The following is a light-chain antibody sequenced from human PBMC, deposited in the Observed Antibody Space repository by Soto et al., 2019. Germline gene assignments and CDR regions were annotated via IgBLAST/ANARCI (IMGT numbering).Light chain of an antibody. J-gene: IGKJ1*01. CDR2: DAF. Sequence: EIVLTQSPAPLSLSPGERATLSCGASQSVSGSYLAWYQQKPGLAPMLLMYDAFSRATGIPDRFSGSGSGTDFTLTISRLDPEEFAVYYCQHYGTSPRTFGQGTKVDIK. CDR1: QSVSGSY. V-gene: IGKV3D-20*01. CDR3: QHYGTSPRT.